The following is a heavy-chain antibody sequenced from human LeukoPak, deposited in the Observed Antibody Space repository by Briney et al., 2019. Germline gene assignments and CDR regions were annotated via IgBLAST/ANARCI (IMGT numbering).Heavy chain of an antibody. Sequence: ASVKVSCKVSGYTLTELSMHWVRQAPGKGLEWMGGFDPEDGETIYAQKFQGRVTITEDTSTDTAYMELSSLRPEDTAVYYCATLGTNYYGSGSYYWFDPWGQGTLVTVSS. CDR1: GYTLTELS. CDR3: ATLGTNYYGSGSYYWFDP. J-gene: IGHJ5*02. V-gene: IGHV1-24*01. CDR2: FDPEDGET. D-gene: IGHD3-10*01.